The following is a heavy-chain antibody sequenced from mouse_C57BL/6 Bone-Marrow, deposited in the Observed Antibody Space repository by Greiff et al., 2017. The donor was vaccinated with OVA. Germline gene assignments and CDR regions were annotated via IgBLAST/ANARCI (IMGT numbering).Heavy chain of an antibody. CDR3: TRERGPYYYGSLDY. CDR2: ISSGGDYI. Sequence: EVQRVESGEGLVKPGGSLKLSCAASGFTFSSYAMSWVRQTPEKRLEWVAYISSGGDYIYYADTVKGRFTISRDNARNTLYLQMSSLKSEDTAMYYCTRERGPYYYGSLDYWGQGTTLTVSS. D-gene: IGHD1-1*01. J-gene: IGHJ2*01. CDR1: GFTFSSYA. V-gene: IGHV5-9-1*02.